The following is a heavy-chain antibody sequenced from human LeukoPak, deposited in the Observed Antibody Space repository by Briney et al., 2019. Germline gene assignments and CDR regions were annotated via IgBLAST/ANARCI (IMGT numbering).Heavy chain of an antibody. Sequence: PGGSLRLSCAASGFSFSNHAMHWVRQAPGKGLEWVALTWHDGSNENYADSVKGRFTMSSDISKNTLYLQMNSLRVEDTAVYYCARDRSGSYCIDYWGQGTLVTVSS. CDR2: TWHDGSNE. CDR1: GFSFSNHA. V-gene: IGHV3-30*04. CDR3: ARDRSGSYCIDY. D-gene: IGHD3-10*01. J-gene: IGHJ4*02.